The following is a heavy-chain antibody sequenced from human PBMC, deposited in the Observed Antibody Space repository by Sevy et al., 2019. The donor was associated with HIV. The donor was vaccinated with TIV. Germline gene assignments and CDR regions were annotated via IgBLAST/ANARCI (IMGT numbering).Heavy chain of an antibody. V-gene: IGHV3-30-3*01. CDR1: GFTFSSYA. D-gene: IGHD3-9*01. J-gene: IGHJ4*02. CDR3: ARGAGSHYDILTSPFDY. Sequence: GGSLRLSCAASGFTFSSYAMHWVRQAPGKGLEWVAVISYDGSNKYYADSVKGRFTISRDNSKNTLYLQMNSLRAEDTAVYYCARGAGSHYDILTSPFDYWGQGTLVTVSS. CDR2: ISYDGSNK.